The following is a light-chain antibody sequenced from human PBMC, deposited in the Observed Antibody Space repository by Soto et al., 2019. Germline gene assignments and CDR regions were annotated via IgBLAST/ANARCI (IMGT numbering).Light chain of an antibody. CDR1: QSISSY. J-gene: IGKJ5*01. CDR3: QQSYSTPPT. V-gene: IGKV1-39*01. CDR2: AAS. Sequence: IQLTQSPSSPSGSLGDRVTITCRASQSISSYLNWYQQKPGKAPKLLIYAASSLQSGVPSRFSGSGSGTDFTLTISSLQPEDFATYYCQQSYSTPPTFGQGTRLEI.